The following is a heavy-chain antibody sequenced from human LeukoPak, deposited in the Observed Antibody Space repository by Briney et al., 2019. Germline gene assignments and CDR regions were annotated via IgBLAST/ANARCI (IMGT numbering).Heavy chain of an antibody. CDR1: GDSISSYY. CDR2: IYTRGSI. V-gene: IGHV4-4*07. Sequence: SETLSLTCTVSGDSISSYYWSWIRQPAGKGLEWIGRIYTRGSINYNPSLKSRATMSVDTSKNQFSLKLSSVTAADTAVYYCARGGVDAFDIWGQGTMVTVSS. CDR3: ARGGVDAFDI. J-gene: IGHJ3*02. D-gene: IGHD2-8*01.